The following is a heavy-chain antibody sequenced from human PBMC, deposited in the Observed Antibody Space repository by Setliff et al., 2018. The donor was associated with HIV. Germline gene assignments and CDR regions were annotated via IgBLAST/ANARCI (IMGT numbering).Heavy chain of an antibody. J-gene: IGHJ4*02. D-gene: IGHD5-12*01. Sequence: GGSLRLSCAGSGIYFSSYWMTWVRQAPGKGLEWVANINQNGGSRNYVDCGKGRFTISRDNTKNSLYLQTNSLRAEDTAMYYCVRDGYNNWDLDHWGQGTLVTVSS. V-gene: IGHV3-7*03. CDR1: GIYFSSYW. CDR3: VRDGYNNWDLDH. CDR2: INQNGGSR.